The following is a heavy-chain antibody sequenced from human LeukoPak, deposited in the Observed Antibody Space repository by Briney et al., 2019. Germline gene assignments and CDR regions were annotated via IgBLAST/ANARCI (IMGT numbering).Heavy chain of an antibody. CDR1: GGTFSSYA. CDR2: ISAYNGNT. J-gene: IGHJ4*02. V-gene: IGHV1-18*01. D-gene: IGHD6-13*01. Sequence: GASVKVSCKASGGTFSSYAISWVRQAPGQGLEWMGWISAYNGNTNYAQKLQGRVTMTTDTSTSTAYMELRSLRSDDTAVYYCARARIAAAGNAFDYWGQGTLVTVSS. CDR3: ARARIAAAGNAFDY.